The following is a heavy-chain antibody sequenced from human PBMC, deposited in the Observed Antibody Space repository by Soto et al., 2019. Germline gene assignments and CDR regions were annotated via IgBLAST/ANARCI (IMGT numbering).Heavy chain of an antibody. V-gene: IGHV1-46*03. J-gene: IGHJ3*02. CDR3: ARDLEYSSGRRGAFDI. CDR2: INPSGGST. CDR1: GYTFTSYY. Sequence: QVQLVQSGAEVKKPGASVKVSCKASGYTFTSYYMHWVRQAPGQGLEWMGIINPSGGSTSYAQKFQGRVTMTRDTSTSTVYMELSSLRPEDTAVYYCARDLEYSSGRRGAFDIWGQGTMVTVSS. D-gene: IGHD6-19*01.